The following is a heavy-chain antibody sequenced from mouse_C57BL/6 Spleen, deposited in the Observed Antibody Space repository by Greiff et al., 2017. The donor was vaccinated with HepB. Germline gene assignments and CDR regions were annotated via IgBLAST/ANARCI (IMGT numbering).Heavy chain of an antibody. V-gene: IGHV1-80*01. CDR3: ARGRALRGYFDY. D-gene: IGHD2-4*01. Sequence: QVQLKESGAELVKPGASVKISCKASGYAFSSYWMNWVKQRPGKGLEWIGQIYPGDGDTNYNGKFKGKATLTADKSSSTAYMQLSSLTSEDSAVYFCARGRALRGYFDYWGQGTTLTVSS. J-gene: IGHJ2*01. CDR1: GYAFSSYW. CDR2: IYPGDGDT.